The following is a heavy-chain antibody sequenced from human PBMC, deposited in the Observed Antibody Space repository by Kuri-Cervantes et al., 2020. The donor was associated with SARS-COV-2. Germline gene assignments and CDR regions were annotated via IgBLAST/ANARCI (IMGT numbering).Heavy chain of an antibody. D-gene: IGHD2-2*01. J-gene: IGHJ4*02. CDR2: TYYRSKWYN. CDR1: GDSVSSNSAA. Sequence: SETLSLTCAISGDSVSSNSAAWNWIRQSPSRGLEWLGRTYYRSKWYNDYAVSVKSRITINPGTSKNQFSLQLNSVTPEDTAAYYCARAQYCSSTSCADYWGQGTPVTVSS. CDR3: ARAQYCSSTSCADY. V-gene: IGHV6-1*01.